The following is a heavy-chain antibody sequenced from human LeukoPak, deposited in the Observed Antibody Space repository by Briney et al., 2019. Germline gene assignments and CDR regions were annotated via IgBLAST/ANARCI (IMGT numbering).Heavy chain of an antibody. Sequence: SETLSLTCTVSGGSISSYYWSWIRQPPGKGLEWIGYIYTSGSTNYNPSLKSRVTISVDTSKNQFSLKLSSVTAADTAVYYCARRPRSYPGYAFDIWGQGTMVTVSS. CDR1: GGSISSYY. J-gene: IGHJ3*02. V-gene: IGHV4-4*09. CDR2: IYTSGST. CDR3: ARRPRSYPGYAFDI.